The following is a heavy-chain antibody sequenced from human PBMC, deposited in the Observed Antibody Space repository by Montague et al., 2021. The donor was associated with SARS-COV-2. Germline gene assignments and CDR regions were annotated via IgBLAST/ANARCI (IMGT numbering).Heavy chain of an antibody. CDR1: GFSLSTSGMC. CDR3: ARSYGTTVVTRAFDY. D-gene: IGHD4-23*01. Sequence: PALVKPTQTLTLTCTFSGFSLSTSGMCVSWIRQPPGKALEWLTLIDWDDDKYYSTSLKTRLTISKDTSKNQVVLTMTNMDPVHTATYYCARSYGTTVVTRAFDYWGQGTLVTVSS. CDR2: IDWDDDK. V-gene: IGHV2-70*01. J-gene: IGHJ4*02.